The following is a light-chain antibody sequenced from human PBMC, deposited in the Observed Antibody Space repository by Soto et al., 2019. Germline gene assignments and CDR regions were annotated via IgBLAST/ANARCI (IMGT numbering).Light chain of an antibody. J-gene: IGKJ3*01. CDR1: EGIRNY. Sequence: DIQMTQSPSPLSASVGERVTITCRASEGIRNYLAWYQQKPGKAPKLLIYAASTLQSGVPSRFSGSGSGTDFTLTISSLQPDDVATYYCQKYNFAPFTFGPGTKVDL. V-gene: IGKV1-27*01. CDR3: QKYNFAPFT. CDR2: AAS.